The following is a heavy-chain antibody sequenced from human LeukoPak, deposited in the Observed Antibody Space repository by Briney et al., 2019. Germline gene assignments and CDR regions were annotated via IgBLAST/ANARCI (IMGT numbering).Heavy chain of an antibody. CDR1: GFTFSDYY. Sequence: GGSLRLSCAASGFTFSDYYMSWVRQAPGKGVEWVANIKPDGSDQYYVDSVKGRFTISRDNAKNSLYLQMNSLRAEDTAVYYCARWSLGDYWGQGTLVTVSS. V-gene: IGHV3-7*01. CDR3: ARWSLGDY. D-gene: IGHD1-26*01. CDR2: IKPDGSDQ. J-gene: IGHJ4*02.